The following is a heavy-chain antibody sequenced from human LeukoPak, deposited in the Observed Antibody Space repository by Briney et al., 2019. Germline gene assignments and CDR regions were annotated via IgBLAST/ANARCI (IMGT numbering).Heavy chain of an antibody. J-gene: IGHJ4*02. V-gene: IGHV1-24*01. CDR2: FDPEDGET. Sequence: ASVKVSCKVSGYTLTELSMHWVRQAPGKGLEWMGGFDPEDGETIYAQKFQGRVTMTEDTSTDTAYMELSSLRSEDTAVYYCATDLRYSGSYYGPLDYRGQGTLVTVSS. CDR3: ATDLRYSGSYYGPLDY. D-gene: IGHD1-26*01. CDR1: GYTLTELS.